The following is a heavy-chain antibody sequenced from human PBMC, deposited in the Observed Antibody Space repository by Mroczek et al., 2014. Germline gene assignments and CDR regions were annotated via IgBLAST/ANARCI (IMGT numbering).Heavy chain of an antibody. Sequence: QVQLVESGGGLVQPGGSLRLSCAVSGFNIYSSYMHWVRQAPGKGLEWVASISSYSGSTYYADSVKGRFTISADTSKNTAYLQMNSLRAEDTAVYYCARYVWYSSYPHSYSGLDYWGQGTLVTVSS. CDR2: ISSYSGST. CDR3: ARYVWYSSYPHSYSGLDY. D-gene: IGHD3-16*01. CDR1: GFNIYSSY. V-gene: IGHV3-30-3*01. J-gene: IGHJ4*01.